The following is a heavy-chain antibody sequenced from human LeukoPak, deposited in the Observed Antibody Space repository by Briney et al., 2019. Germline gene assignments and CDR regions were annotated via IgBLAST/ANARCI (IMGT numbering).Heavy chain of an antibody. CDR3: ARHHEDYITIFY. Sequence: SETLSLTATGTGGAISHHDWSWIRQPPRKGQQCIGYIYDSGRTNYNPSLESRVIMSVDTSKNQFSLKLTSVTAADTAVYYCARHHEDYITIFYWGRGTLVTVSS. J-gene: IGHJ4*02. V-gene: IGHV4-59*08. CDR2: IYDSGRT. D-gene: IGHD3-3*01. CDR1: GGAISHHD.